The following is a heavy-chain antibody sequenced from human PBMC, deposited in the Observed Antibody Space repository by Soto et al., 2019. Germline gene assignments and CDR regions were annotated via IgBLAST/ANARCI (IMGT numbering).Heavy chain of an antibody. V-gene: IGHV3-23*01. Sequence: EVQLLESGGGLVQPGGSLRLSCAASGFTFSSSAMSWVRQAPGKGLEWVSAIRGTNGNTHYAESVKGRLTISRDNSRSMLYLQMNFLRAEDTAVYYCAKCTVDTIVTSGWCNWRDPWGPGTLVIVPS. CDR2: IRGTNGNT. D-gene: IGHD6-19*01. J-gene: IGHJ5*02. CDR1: GFTFSSSA. CDR3: AKCTVDTIVTSGWCNWRDP.